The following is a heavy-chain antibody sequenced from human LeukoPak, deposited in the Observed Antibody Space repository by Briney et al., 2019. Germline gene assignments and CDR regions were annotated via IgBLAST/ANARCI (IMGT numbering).Heavy chain of an antibody. Sequence: GGSLRLSCAASGFTFSSYAMSWVRQAPGKGLEWVSAISGSGGSTYYADSVKGRFTISRDNSKNTLYLQMNSLRAEDTAVYYCAKEAIRGGIVAAGAVFDYWGQGTLVTVSS. V-gene: IGHV3-23*01. D-gene: IGHD6-13*01. CDR2: ISGSGGST. CDR1: GFTFSSYA. CDR3: AKEAIRGGIVAAGAVFDY. J-gene: IGHJ4*02.